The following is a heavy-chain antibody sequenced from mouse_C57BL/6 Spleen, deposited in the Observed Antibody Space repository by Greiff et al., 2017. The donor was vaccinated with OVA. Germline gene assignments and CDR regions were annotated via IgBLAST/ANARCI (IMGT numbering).Heavy chain of an antibody. CDR2: IHPNSGST. Sequence: QVQLQQPGAELVKPGASVKLSCKASGYTFTSYWMHWVKQRPGQGLEWIGMIHPNSGSTNYNEKFKSKATLTVDKSSSTAYMQLSSLTSEDSAVYYCARKRGITTVVDYARDYWGQGTSVTVSS. V-gene: IGHV1-64*01. D-gene: IGHD1-1*01. J-gene: IGHJ4*01. CDR1: GYTFTSYW. CDR3: ARKRGITTVVDYARDY.